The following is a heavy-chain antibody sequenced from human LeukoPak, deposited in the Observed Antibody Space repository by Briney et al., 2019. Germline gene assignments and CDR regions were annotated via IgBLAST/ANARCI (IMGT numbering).Heavy chain of an antibody. CDR1: GFTFSSYA. D-gene: IGHD3-10*01. V-gene: IGHV3-23*01. Sequence: GGSLRLSCAASGFTFSSYAMSWVRQAPGKGLEWVSAISGSGGSTYYADSVKGRFTISRDNSKNTLYLQMNSLRAEDTAVYYCAKDLSSWPQSRGWFDPWGQGTLVTVSS. J-gene: IGHJ5*02. CDR2: ISGSGGST. CDR3: AKDLSSWPQSRGWFDP.